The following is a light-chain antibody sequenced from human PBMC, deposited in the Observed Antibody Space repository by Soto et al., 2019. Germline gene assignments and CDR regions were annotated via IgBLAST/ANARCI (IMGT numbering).Light chain of an antibody. J-gene: IGKJ1*01. CDR1: QSLSSSY. CDR3: QQYGSSPWT. CDR2: GAS. Sequence: EIVMTQSPGTLSLSPGERSTLSCRASQSLSSSYLVWYQQKPGQAPRLLIYGASSRATGIPDRFSGSGSGTDFTLTISRLEPEDFAVYYCQQYGSSPWTFGQGTKVDIK. V-gene: IGKV3-20*01.